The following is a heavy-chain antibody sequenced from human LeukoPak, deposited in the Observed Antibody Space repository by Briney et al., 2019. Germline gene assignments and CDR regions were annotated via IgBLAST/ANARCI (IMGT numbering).Heavy chain of an antibody. D-gene: IGHD5-18*01. V-gene: IGHV3-9*01. J-gene: IGHJ4*02. CDR3: AKGTGGYSYGYPFDY. Sequence: GRSLRLSCAASGFTFDDYAMHWVRQAPGKGLEWVSGISWNSGSIGYADSVKGRFTISRDNAKNSLYLQMNSLRVEDTALYYCAKGTGGYSYGYPFDYWGQGTLVTVSS. CDR2: ISWNSGSI. CDR1: GFTFDDYA.